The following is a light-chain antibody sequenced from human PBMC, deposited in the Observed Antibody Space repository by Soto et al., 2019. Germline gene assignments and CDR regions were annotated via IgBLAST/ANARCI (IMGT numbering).Light chain of an antibody. V-gene: IGLV1-40*01. Sequence: QSVLTQPPSVSGAPGHRVTISCTGSSSNIGAGYNVHWYQQLPGTAPKLLIYGNSNRPSGVPDRFSGSKSGTSASLAITGLQAVDEADYYCQSYDSSLSGFYVFGTGTKVTVL. CDR3: QSYDSSLSGFYV. J-gene: IGLJ1*01. CDR2: GNS. CDR1: SSNIGAGYN.